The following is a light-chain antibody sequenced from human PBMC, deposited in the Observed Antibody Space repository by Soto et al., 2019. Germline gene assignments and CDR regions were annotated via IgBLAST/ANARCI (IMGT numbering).Light chain of an antibody. J-gene: IGKJ5*01. CDR3: QQYYSTLIT. CDR2: WAS. V-gene: IGKV4-1*01. CDR1: QSVLY. Sequence: LGERATINCKSSQSVLYLAWYQQKPGQPPKLLIYWASTRESGVPDRFSGSGSGTDFTLTISSLQAEDVAVYYCQQYYSTLITFGQGTRLEIK.